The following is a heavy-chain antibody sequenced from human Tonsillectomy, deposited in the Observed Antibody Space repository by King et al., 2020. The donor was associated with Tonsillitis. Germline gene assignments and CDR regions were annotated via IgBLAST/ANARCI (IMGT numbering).Heavy chain of an antibody. D-gene: IGHD1-14*01. CDR1: GGTFSSYA. Sequence: QLVQSGAEVKKPGSSVKVSCKASGGTFSSYAISWVRQAPGQGLEWMGRIIPILGIANYAQKFQVRVTITADKSTSTAYMGLSSLRSEDTALYYCARQFSNIPEYYYYYMDVWGKGTTVTVSS. CDR3: ARQFSNIPEYYYYYMDV. V-gene: IGHV1-69*09. CDR2: IIPILGIA. J-gene: IGHJ6*03.